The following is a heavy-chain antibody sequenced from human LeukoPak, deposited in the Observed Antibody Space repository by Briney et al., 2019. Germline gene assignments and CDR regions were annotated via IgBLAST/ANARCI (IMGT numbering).Heavy chain of an antibody. J-gene: IGHJ4*02. CDR3: AGGVLRYFDWPSALDY. CDR2: IYSGGST. Sequence: GGSLRLSCAASGFTVSSNYMSWVRQAPGKGLEWVSVIYSGGSTYYADSVKGRFTISRDNSKNTLYLQMNSLRAEDTAVYYCAGGVLRYFDWPSALDYWGQGTLVTVSS. D-gene: IGHD3-9*01. V-gene: IGHV3-53*01. CDR1: GFTVSSNY.